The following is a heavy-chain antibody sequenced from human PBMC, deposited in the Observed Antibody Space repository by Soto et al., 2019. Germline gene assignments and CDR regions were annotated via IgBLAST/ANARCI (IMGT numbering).Heavy chain of an antibody. Sequence: GGSLRLSCAASGFTFSSYAMHWVRQAPGKGLEYVSAISSNGGSTYYANSVKGRFTISRDNSKNTLYLQMGSLRAEDMAVYYCARLSDYYYYMDVWGKGTTVTVSS. CDR3: ARLSDYYYYMDV. CDR1: GFTFSSYA. CDR2: ISSNGGST. J-gene: IGHJ6*03. V-gene: IGHV3-64*01.